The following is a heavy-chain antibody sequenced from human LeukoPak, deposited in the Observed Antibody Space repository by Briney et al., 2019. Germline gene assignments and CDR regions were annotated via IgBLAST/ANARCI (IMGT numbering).Heavy chain of an antibody. J-gene: IGHJ4*02. V-gene: IGHV3-30*18. CDR3: AKEGTDYGDYPYFFDY. Sequence: GGSLRLSCAASGFTFSDSGMHWVRQAPGKGLEWVAIISFDGSRRFYADSVRGRFTVSRDNSKNTLFLQMDSLSADDTGVYYCAKEGTDYGDYPYFFDYWGQGTLVTVSS. CDR2: ISFDGSRR. D-gene: IGHD4-17*01. CDR1: GFTFSDSG.